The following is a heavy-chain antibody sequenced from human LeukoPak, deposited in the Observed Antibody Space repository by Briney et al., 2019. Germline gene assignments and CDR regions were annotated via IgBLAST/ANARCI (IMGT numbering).Heavy chain of an antibody. CDR2: ISFDGGDK. CDR3: ARALGYYGSGSYFYGMDV. D-gene: IGHD3-10*01. CDR1: GFSLSAYA. Sequence: SGGSLRLSCATPGFSLSAYAMHWVRQAPGNGLEWVALISFDGGDKYYADSVKGRVTISRDNSKNTLYLQISSLRPEDTAVYYCARALGYYGSGSYFYGMDVWGQGTTVTVSS. V-gene: IGHV3-30*04. J-gene: IGHJ6*02.